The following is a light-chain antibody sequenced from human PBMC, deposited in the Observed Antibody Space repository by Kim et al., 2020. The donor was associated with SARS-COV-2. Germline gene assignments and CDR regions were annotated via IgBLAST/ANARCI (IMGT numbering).Light chain of an antibody. Sequence: QSALTQPASVSGSPGQSITISCTGSSSDVGGYNYVSWYQHHPGKAPKLMIYDVVKRPSGVSDRFSGSKSGNTASLTISGLQAEDEADYYCCSYTSRGTYVFGTGTKVTVL. CDR1: SSDVGGYNY. CDR2: DVV. J-gene: IGLJ1*01. CDR3: CSYTSRGTYV. V-gene: IGLV2-14*03.